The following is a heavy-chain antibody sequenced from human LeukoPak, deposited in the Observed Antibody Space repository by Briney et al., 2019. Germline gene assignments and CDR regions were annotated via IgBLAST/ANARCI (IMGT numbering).Heavy chain of an antibody. CDR1: GGSISSYY. Sequence: SETLSLTCTVSGGSISSYYWSWIRQPPGKGLEWIGYIYYSGSTNYNPSLKSRVTISVDTSKNQFSLKLSSVTAADTAVYYCASHSSGYYLHWGQGTLVTVSS. V-gene: IGHV4-59*01. J-gene: IGHJ4*02. D-gene: IGHD3-22*01. CDR2: IYYSGST. CDR3: ASHSSGYYLH.